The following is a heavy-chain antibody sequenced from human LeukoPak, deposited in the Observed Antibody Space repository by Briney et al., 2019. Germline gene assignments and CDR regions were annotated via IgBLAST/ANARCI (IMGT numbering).Heavy chain of an antibody. D-gene: IGHD2/OR15-2a*01. V-gene: IGHV3-23*01. CDR2: ISRGVGTT. Sequence: GGSLRLSCAASGFTFSSYDLSWVRQAPGKGLECVAAISRGVGTTYYADSVKGRFTISRDNSKNTLYLQMNSLRAEDTAVYYCAKYQYGREDYWGQGTLVTVSS. CDR1: GFTFSSYD. J-gene: IGHJ4*02. CDR3: AKYQYGREDY.